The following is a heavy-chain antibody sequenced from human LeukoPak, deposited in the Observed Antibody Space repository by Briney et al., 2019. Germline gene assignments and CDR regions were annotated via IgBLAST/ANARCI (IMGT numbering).Heavy chain of an antibody. CDR1: GFTFSSYA. CDR2: ISGSGGST. V-gene: IGHV3-23*01. D-gene: IGHD3-10*01. CDR3: AKTQLWFGELLSEDYYYNGMDV. Sequence: GGSLRLSCAASGFTFSSYAMSWVRQAPGKGLEWVSAISGSGGSTYYADSVKGRFTISRDNSKNTLYLQMNSLRAEDTAVYYCAKTQLWFGELLSEDYYYNGMDVWGQGTTVTVSS. J-gene: IGHJ6*02.